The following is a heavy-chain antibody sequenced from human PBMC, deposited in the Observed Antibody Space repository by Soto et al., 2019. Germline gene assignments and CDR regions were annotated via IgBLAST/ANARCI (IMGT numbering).Heavy chain of an antibody. J-gene: IGHJ4*02. CDR3: ARRRGYSYGWACFDY. CDR1: GFTFSSYA. V-gene: IGHV3-30-3*01. CDR2: ISYDGSNK. Sequence: GGSLRLSCAASGFTFSSYAMHWVRQAPGKGLEWVAVISYDGSNKYYADSVKGRFTISRDNSKNTLYLQMNSLRAEDTAVYYCARRRGYSYGWACFDYWGQGTLVTVSS. D-gene: IGHD5-18*01.